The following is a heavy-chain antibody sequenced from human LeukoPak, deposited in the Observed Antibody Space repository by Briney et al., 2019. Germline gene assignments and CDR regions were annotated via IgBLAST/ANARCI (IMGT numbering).Heavy chain of an antibody. D-gene: IGHD3-3*01. CDR1: GFTFSSYW. CDR3: ARGIKVGDFWSGYYYSDYYYYGMDV. Sequence: PGGSLRLSCAASGFTFSSYWMHWVRQAPGKGLVWVSRINSDGSSTSYADSVKGRFTISRDNAKNTLYLQMNSLRAEDTAVYYYARGIKVGDFWSGYYYSDYYYYGMDVWGQGTTVTVSS. J-gene: IGHJ6*02. V-gene: IGHV3-74*01. CDR2: INSDGSST.